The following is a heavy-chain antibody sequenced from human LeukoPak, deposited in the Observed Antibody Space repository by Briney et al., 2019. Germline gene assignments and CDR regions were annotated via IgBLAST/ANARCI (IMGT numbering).Heavy chain of an antibody. J-gene: IGHJ4*02. CDR1: GYTFTGYY. Sequence: GASVKVSCKASGYTFTGYYMHWVRQAPGQGPEWMGWINPSSGGTNYAQKFQGRVTLTRDTSITTSYMELSRLTSDDTAMYYCARALVPDSWGQGTLVTVSS. D-gene: IGHD2-8*02. CDR2: INPSSGGT. V-gene: IGHV1-2*02. CDR3: ARALVPDS.